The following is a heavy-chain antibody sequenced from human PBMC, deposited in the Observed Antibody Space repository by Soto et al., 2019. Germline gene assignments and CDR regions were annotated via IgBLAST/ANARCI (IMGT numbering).Heavy chain of an antibody. V-gene: IGHV4-59*01. Sequence: SETLSLTCTVSGGSISSYYWSWIRQPPGKGLEWIGYIYYSGSTNYNPSLKSRVTISVDTSKNQFSLKLSSVTAADTAVYYCASAAFGVSLSYYYYMDVWGKGTTVTVSS. J-gene: IGHJ6*03. CDR3: ASAAFGVSLSYYYYMDV. CDR2: IYYSGST. CDR1: GGSISSYY. D-gene: IGHD3-3*01.